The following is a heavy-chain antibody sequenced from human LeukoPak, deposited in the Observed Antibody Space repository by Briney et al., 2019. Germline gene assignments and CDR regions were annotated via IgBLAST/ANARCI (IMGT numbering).Heavy chain of an antibody. CDR1: GYTFTSYG. V-gene: IGHV1-18*01. D-gene: IGHD3-10*01. CDR2: ISAYNGNT. Sequence: ASVKVSCKASGYTFTSYGISWVRQAPGQGLEWMGWISAYNGNTNHAQKLQGRVTMTTDTSTSTAYMELRSLRSDDTAVYYCARIQKGILELLWFGDYWGQGTLVTVSS. J-gene: IGHJ4*02. CDR3: ARIQKGILELLWFGDY.